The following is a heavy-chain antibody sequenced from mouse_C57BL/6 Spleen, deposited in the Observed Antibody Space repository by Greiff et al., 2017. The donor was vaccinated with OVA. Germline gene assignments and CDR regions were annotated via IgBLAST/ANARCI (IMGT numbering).Heavy chain of an antibody. Sequence: VQLQQSGAELVRPGASVKMSCTASGYNIKDDYMRWVKQRPGQGLEWIGWIDPENGDTEYTSKFQGKATITADTSSNTAYLQLSSLTSEDSSVYYCTTGYYCAMDYWGQGTLVTVSS. V-gene: IGHV14-4*01. CDR3: TTGYYCAMDY. CDR2: IDPENGDT. CDR1: GYNIKDDY. J-gene: IGHJ4*01.